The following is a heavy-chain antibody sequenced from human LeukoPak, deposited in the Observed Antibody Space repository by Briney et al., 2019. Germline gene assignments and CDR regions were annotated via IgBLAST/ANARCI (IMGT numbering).Heavy chain of an antibody. J-gene: IGHJ4*02. CDR2: ITHTGNT. CDR1: GYFISSGYS. Sequence: PSETLSLTCAVSGYFISSGYSWVCIRQPPGKGLGWIGSITHTGNTYYNPSLESRVTLSRDTSKHQLSLNLNSVTAADTARYYCARFRGGVGWEYWGQGTLVTVSS. CDR3: ARFRGGVGWEY. D-gene: IGHD5-24*01. V-gene: IGHV4-38-2*01.